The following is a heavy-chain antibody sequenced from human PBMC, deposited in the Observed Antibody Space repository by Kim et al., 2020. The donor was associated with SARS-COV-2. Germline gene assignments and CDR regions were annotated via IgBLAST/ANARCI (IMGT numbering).Heavy chain of an antibody. Sequence: GGSLRLSCAASGFTFSSYGMHWVRQAPGKGLEWVAVISYDGSNKYYADSVKGRFTISRDNSKNTLYLQMNSLRAEDTAIYYCAKALDARWIVAAAPAHYWGQGTLVTVSS. D-gene: IGHD2-2*01. CDR2: ISYDGSNK. CDR3: AKALDARWIVAAAPAHY. V-gene: IGHV3-30*18. J-gene: IGHJ4*02. CDR1: GFTFSSYG.